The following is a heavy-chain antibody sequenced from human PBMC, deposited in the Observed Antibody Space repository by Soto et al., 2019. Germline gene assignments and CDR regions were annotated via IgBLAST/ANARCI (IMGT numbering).Heavy chain of an antibody. V-gene: IGHV3-21*01. CDR3: ARGALIPPYYFDY. CDR2: ISSSSSYI. Sequence: EVQLVESGGGLVKPGGSLRLSCAASGFTFSSYSMNWVRQAPGKGLEWVSSISSSSSYIYYADSVKGRFTISRDNAKNSLDVQKNSLRAEGRAVYYCARGALIPPYYFDYWGQGTLVTVSS. CDR1: GFTFSSYS. D-gene: IGHD3-16*01. J-gene: IGHJ4*02.